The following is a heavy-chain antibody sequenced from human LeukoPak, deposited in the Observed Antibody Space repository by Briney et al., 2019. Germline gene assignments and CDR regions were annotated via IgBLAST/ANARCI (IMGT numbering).Heavy chain of an antibody. V-gene: IGHV4-39*07. CDR1: GGSISSGSYY. CDR2: IYYSGST. D-gene: IGHD3-10*01. J-gene: IGHJ4*02. Sequence: KTSETLSLTCTVSGGSISSGSYYWGWIRQPPGKGLEWIGSIYYSGSTYYNPSLKSRVTISVDTSKNQFSLKLSSVTAADTAVYYCARDDTYYYGSGSYHCFDYWGQGTLVTVSS. CDR3: ARDDTYYYGSGSYHCFDY.